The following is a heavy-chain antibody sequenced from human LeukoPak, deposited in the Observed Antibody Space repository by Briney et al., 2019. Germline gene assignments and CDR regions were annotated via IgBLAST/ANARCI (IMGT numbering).Heavy chain of an antibody. D-gene: IGHD3-10*01. Sequence: ASVKVSCKASGYTFTSYGISWVRQAPGQRLEWMGWINAGNGNTKYSQKFQGRVTITRDTSASTAYMELSSLRSEDTAVYYCARAPNLRGNDAFDIWGQGTMVTVSS. CDR2: INAGNGNT. J-gene: IGHJ3*02. CDR1: GYTFTSYG. CDR3: ARAPNLRGNDAFDI. V-gene: IGHV1-3*01.